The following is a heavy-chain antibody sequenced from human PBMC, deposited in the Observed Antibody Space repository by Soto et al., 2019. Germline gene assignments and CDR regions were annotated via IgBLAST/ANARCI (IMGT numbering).Heavy chain of an antibody. V-gene: IGHV3-73*01. D-gene: IGHD6-19*01. CDR1: GFTFSGSA. CDR3: AKDPRIGIAVAGVFDY. CDR2: IRSKANSYAT. Sequence: PGGSLRLSCSASGFTFSGSAMHWVRQASGKGLEWVGRIRSKANSYATAYAASVKGRFTISRDDSKNTAYLQMNSLKTEDTAVYYCAKDPRIGIAVAGVFDYWGQGTLVTVSS. J-gene: IGHJ4*02.